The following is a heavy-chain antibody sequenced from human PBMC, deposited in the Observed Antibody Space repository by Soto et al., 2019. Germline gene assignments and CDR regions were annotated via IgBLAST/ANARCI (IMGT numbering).Heavy chain of an antibody. J-gene: IGHJ5*02. CDR1: GFTFSSYS. D-gene: IGHD2-21*02. CDR2: ISSSRSYI. Sequence: PGGSLRLSCAASGFTFSSYSMNWVRQAPGKGLEWVSSISSSRSYIYYADSLKGRFTISRDNAKNSLYLQMNSLRAEDTAVYYCARDRSPADSPATGDFDPWGQGTLVTVSS. CDR3: ARDRSPADSPATGDFDP. V-gene: IGHV3-21*01.